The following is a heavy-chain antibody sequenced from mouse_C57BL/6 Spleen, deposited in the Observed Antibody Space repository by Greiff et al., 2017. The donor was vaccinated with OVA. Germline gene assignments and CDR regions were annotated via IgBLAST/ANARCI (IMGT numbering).Heavy chain of an antibody. Sequence: VQLQQPGAELVKPGASVKLSCKASGYTFTSYWMQWVKQRPGQGLEWIGEIDPSDSYTNYNQKFKGKATLTVDTSSSTAYMQLSSLTSEDSAVNYCARHVVATDYAMDYWGQGTSVTVSS. J-gene: IGHJ4*01. D-gene: IGHD1-1*01. CDR2: IDPSDSYT. V-gene: IGHV1-50*01. CDR1: GYTFTSYW. CDR3: ARHVVATDYAMDY.